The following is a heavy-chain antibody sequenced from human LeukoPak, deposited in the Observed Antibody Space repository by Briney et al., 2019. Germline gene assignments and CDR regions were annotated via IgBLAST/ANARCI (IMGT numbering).Heavy chain of an antibody. CDR1: GYTFTSYY. D-gene: IGHD3-3*01. V-gene: IGHV1-46*01. CDR2: INPSGGGT. J-gene: IGHJ4*02. CDR3: ARDRRFLEWLLLGYFDY. Sequence: ASVKVSCKASGYTFTSYYMHWVRQAPGQGLEWMGIINPSGGGTSYAQKFQGRVTMTRDTSTSTVYMELSSLRSEDTAVYYCARDRRFLEWLLLGYFDYWGQGTLVTVSS.